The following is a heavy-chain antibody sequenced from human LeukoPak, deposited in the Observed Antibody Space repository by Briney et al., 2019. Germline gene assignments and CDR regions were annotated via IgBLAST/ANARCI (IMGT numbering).Heavy chain of an antibody. CDR1: GFTFSSYW. Sequence: GGSLRLSCAASGFTFSSYWMNWVRQAPGKGLEWVANIKQDGSEIYYVDSVKGRFTISRDNAKNSLYLQMNSQRAEDTAVYYCARGYDSSGYKGWYFDLWGRGTLVTVSS. V-gene: IGHV3-7*01. D-gene: IGHD3-22*01. CDR2: IKQDGSEI. J-gene: IGHJ2*01. CDR3: ARGYDSSGYKGWYFDL.